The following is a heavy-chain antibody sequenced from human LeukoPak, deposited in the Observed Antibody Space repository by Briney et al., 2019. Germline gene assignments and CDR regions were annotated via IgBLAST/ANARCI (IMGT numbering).Heavy chain of an antibody. CDR3: ARREIYGDYRFDY. J-gene: IGHJ4*02. V-gene: IGHV5-51*01. CDR2: IYPGDSDT. Sequence: GESLKISCKGSGYSFTKYWIGWVRQMPGKGLEWMGIIYPGDSDTRYSPSFQGQVTISADKSISTAYLQWSSLKASDTAIYYCARREIYGDYRFDYWGQGTLVTVSS. CDR1: GYSFTKYW. D-gene: IGHD4-17*01.